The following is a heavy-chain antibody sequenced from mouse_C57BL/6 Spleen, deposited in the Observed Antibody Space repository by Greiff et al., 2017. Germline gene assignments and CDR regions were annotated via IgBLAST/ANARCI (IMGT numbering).Heavy chain of an antibody. D-gene: IGHD2-4*01. J-gene: IGHJ2*01. V-gene: IGHV1-62-2*01. CDR3: ARHEDFHDYDKGYYFDY. CDR2: FYPGSGSI. Sequence: QVQLQQSGAELVKPGASVKLSCKASGYTFTEYTIHWVKQRSGQGLEWIGWFYPGSGSIKYNEKFKDKATLTADKSSSTVYMALSRLTSEDSAVYFCARHEDFHDYDKGYYFDYWGQGTTLTVSS. CDR1: GYTFTEYT.